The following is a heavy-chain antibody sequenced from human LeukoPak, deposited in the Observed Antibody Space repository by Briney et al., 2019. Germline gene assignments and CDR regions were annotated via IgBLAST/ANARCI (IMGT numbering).Heavy chain of an antibody. V-gene: IGHV3-23*01. CDR1: GFTFTSYA. J-gene: IGHJ5*02. CDR2: IRGGGGNT. Sequence: GGSMRLSCAASGFTFTSYALSWVRQAPGKGLEWVSTIRGGGGNTYYADSVKGLFTISRDISKNTLYLQMNSLRAEDTAVYYCAKDGDIWLGDLNWFDPWGQGTLVTVSS. D-gene: IGHD3-10*01. CDR3: AKDGDIWLGDLNWFDP.